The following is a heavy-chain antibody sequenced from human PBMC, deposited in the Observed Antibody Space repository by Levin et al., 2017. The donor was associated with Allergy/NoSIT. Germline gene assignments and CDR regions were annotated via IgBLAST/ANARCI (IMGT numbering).Heavy chain of an antibody. D-gene: IGHD3-10*01. J-gene: IGHJ4*02. CDR3: SRHTALLWFEEYDFDS. V-gene: IGHV4-39*01. CDR2: IYYSGTT. Sequence: SETLSLTCTVSGGSFITSSYFWAWIRQPPGKGLEWLGSIYYSGTTYYNPSLKSRLTISIDTSKNQFSLKLRSVTAADTAVSYCSRHTALLWFEEYDFDSWGQGNLVAVSS. CDR1: GGSFITSSYF.